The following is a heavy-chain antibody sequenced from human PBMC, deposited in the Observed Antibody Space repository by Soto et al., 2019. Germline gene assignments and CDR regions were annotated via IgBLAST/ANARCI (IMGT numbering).Heavy chain of an antibody. CDR3: AREDVGWELHADYGMDV. V-gene: IGHV4-4*07. D-gene: IGHD1-26*01. CDR1: GGSISSYY. Sequence: QVQLQESGPGLVKPSETLSLTCTVSGGSISSYYWSWIRQPAGKGLEWIGRIYTSGSTNYNPSLKSRVTMSVDTSKNRFSLKLSSVTAADTAVYYCAREDVGWELHADYGMDVWGQGTTVTVSS. CDR2: IYTSGST. J-gene: IGHJ6*02.